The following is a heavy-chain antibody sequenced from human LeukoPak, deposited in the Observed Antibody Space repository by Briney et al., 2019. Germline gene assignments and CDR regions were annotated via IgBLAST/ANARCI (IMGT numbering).Heavy chain of an antibody. V-gene: IGHV3-21*01. CDR3: ARYTGSYSAFDF. Sequence: GGSLRLSCAASGFTFSSYSMNWVRQAPGKGLEWVSSISSSSSYIYYADSVKGRFTISRDNAKNSLYLQMNSLRVEDTGVYYCARYTGSYSAFDFWGQGTLVTVSS. D-gene: IGHD1-26*01. J-gene: IGHJ4*02. CDR2: ISSSSSYI. CDR1: GFTFSSYS.